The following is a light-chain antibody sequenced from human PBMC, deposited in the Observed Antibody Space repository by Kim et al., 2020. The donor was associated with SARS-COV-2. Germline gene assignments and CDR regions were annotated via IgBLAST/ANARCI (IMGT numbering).Light chain of an antibody. V-gene: IGLV3-1*01. CDR2: QNN. CDR3: QAWDSSTVV. Sequence: SYELTQPPSVSVSTGQTASITCSGDKLGEKYACWYQQKPGQSPVLVIYQNNKRPSGIPGRFSGSNSGNTATLTISGTKAMDEADYYCQAWDSSTVVFGGGTQLTVL. CDR1: KLGEKY. J-gene: IGLJ2*01.